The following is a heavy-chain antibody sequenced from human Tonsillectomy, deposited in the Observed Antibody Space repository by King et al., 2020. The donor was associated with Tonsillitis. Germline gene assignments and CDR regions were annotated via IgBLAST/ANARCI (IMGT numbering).Heavy chain of an antibody. Sequence: VQLVESGGGLVKPGGSLRLSCAPSGFTFSDAWMSWVRQPPGKGLEWVGRIKTKDQGGAIDYATAVEGRFSISRDDSKNTLYLQMNNLQPEDTAVYYCTRRSSLGGQGTLVTVSS. J-gene: IGHJ4*02. CDR3: TRRSSL. CDR2: IKTKDQGGAI. CDR1: GFTFSDAW. D-gene: IGHD6-13*01. V-gene: IGHV3-15*01.